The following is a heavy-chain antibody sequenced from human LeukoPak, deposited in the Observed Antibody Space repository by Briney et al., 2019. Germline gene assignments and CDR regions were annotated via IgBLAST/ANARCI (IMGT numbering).Heavy chain of an antibody. CDR3: ARARGDL. CDR1: GGSFSGYY. Sequence: PSETLSLTCAVYGGSFSGYYWSWIRQPPGKGLEWIGEINHSGSTNYNPSLESRVTISVDTSKNQFSLKLSSVTAADTAVYYCARARGDLWGQGTLVTVSS. J-gene: IGHJ5*02. CDR2: INHSGST. V-gene: IGHV4-34*01.